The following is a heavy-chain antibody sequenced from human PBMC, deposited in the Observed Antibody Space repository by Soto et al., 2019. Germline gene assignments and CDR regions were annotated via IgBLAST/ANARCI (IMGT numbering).Heavy chain of an antibody. D-gene: IGHD1-26*01. CDR1: GFTFSTYA. Sequence: GGSLRLSCAASGFTFSTYAMHWVRQAPGKGLEWVAIIWYDGSEKYYADSVRGRFTITRGDSKNTLYLQMNSLRAEDTAVYYCARDGESGGYSYYMDVWGKGTTVTVSS. CDR3: ARDGESGGYSYYMDV. J-gene: IGHJ6*03. V-gene: IGHV3-33*01. CDR2: IWYDGSEK.